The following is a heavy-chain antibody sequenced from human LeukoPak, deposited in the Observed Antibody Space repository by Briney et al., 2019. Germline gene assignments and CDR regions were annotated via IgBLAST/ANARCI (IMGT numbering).Heavy chain of an antibody. J-gene: IGHJ4*02. CDR2: IKQDGSEK. Sequence: GGSLRLSCVASGFTVNNNFMNWVRQAPGKGLEWVANIKQDGSEKYNVDSVKGRFTISRDNAKNSPYLQMNSLRAEDTAVYYCAREGSYYDSSGYYSSFDYWGQGTLVTVSS. V-gene: IGHV3-7*03. D-gene: IGHD3-22*01. CDR3: AREGSYYDSSGYYSSFDY. CDR1: GFTVNNNF.